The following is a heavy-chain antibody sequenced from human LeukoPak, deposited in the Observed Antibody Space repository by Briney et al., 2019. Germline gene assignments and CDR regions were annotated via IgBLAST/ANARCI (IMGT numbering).Heavy chain of an antibody. CDR1: GFTSSSYA. Sequence: GGSLRLSCAASGFTSSSYAMSWVRQAPGKGLEWVSAISGSGGSTYYADSVKGRFTISRDNSKNTLYLQMNSLRAEDTAVYYCAKTLYSSSLHYWGQGTLVTVSS. CDR3: AKTLYSSSLHY. CDR2: ISGSGGST. J-gene: IGHJ4*02. D-gene: IGHD6-13*01. V-gene: IGHV3-23*01.